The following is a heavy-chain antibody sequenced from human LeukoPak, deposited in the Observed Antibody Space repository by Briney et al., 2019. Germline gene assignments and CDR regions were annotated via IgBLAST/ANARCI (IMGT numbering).Heavy chain of an antibody. V-gene: IGHV3-74*01. J-gene: IGHJ6*02. D-gene: IGHD2/OR15-2a*01. CDR2: INSDGSST. Sequence: GGSLRLSCAASGFTLSGNWMHWVRQAPGKGLVLVSRINSDGSSTSYADSVKGRFTISRDNAKNSLYLQMNSLRAEDTAVYYCAKYVSAKGPPYALDVWGQGTTVTVSS. CDR3: AKYVSAKGPPYALDV. CDR1: GFTLSGNW.